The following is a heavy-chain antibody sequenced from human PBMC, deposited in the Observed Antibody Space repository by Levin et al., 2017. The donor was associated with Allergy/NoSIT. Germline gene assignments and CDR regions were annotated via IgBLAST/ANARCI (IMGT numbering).Heavy chain of an antibody. CDR3: VKMGDFTMTSQFQY. CDR1: GFTFSSYA. J-gene: IGHJ4*02. D-gene: IGHD2-21*02. V-gene: IGHV3-23*01. Sequence: GESLKISCAASGFTFSSYAMTWVRQAPGKGLEWVSSISGTGGSTHYADSVKGQFSISRDNFKNTLYLQMDTLRAEETAIYYCVKMGDFTMTSQFQYWGQGTLVTVSS. CDR2: ISGTGGST.